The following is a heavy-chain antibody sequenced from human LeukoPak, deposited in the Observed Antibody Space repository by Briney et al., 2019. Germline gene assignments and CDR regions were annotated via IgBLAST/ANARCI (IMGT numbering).Heavy chain of an antibody. Sequence: PSETLSLTCAVYGGSFSGYYWSWIRQPPGKGLEWIGEINHSGSTNYNPSLKSRVTISVDTSKNQFSLKLSSVTAADTAVYCCATVPGTMITTFGGDLDYMDVWGKGTTVTVSS. V-gene: IGHV4-34*01. D-gene: IGHD3-16*01. J-gene: IGHJ6*03. CDR2: INHSGST. CDR3: ATVPGTMITTFGGDLDYMDV. CDR1: GGSFSGYY.